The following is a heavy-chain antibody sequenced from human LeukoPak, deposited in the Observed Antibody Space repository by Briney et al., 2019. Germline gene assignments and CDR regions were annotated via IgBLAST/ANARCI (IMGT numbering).Heavy chain of an antibody. V-gene: IGHV3-21*01. D-gene: IGHD1-26*01. Sequence: GGSLRLSCAASGFTFSTYNMNWVRQAPGKGLEWVSSISSINSYIYYADSVKGRFTFSRDNAKNSLYLQMNSLRAEDTAIYYCARGARKNLVGVTWKAFDIWGQGTMVTVSS. CDR2: ISSINSYI. CDR1: GFTFSTYN. CDR3: ARGARKNLVGVTWKAFDI. J-gene: IGHJ3*02.